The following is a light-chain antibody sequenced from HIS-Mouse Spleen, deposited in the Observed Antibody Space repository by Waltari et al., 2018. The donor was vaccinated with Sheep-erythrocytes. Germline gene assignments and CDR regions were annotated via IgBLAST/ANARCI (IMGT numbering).Light chain of an antibody. Sequence: AIQMTQSPSSLSASVGDRVTITCRASQCIRNDLGCYQQKPGKAPKLLIDAASSLQSGVPSRFSGSGSGTDFTLTISSLQPEDFATYYCLQDYNYPYTFGQGTKLEIK. CDR3: LQDYNYPYT. V-gene: IGKV1-6*01. J-gene: IGKJ2*01. CDR2: AAS. CDR1: QCIRND.